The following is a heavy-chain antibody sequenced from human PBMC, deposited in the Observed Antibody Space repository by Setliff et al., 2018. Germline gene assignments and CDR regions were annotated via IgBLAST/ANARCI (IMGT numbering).Heavy chain of an antibody. J-gene: IGHJ4*02. V-gene: IGHV1-18*01. D-gene: IGHD2-2*01. CDR2: INA. CDR1: GYTFTSYG. Sequence: GASVKVSCKASGYTFTSYGINWVRQAPGQGLEWMGWINAYAQKFQGRVTMTIDTPTSTAYMELRSLRSDDTAVYYCARGPLDFVVTPAAAKFDYWGQGTLVTVSS. CDR3: ARGPLDFVVTPAAAKFDY.